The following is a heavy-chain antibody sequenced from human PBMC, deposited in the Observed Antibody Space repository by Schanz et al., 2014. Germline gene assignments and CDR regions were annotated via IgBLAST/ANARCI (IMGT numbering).Heavy chain of an antibody. V-gene: IGHV1-18*01. CDR2: INGYNGHT. Sequence: QVQLVQSGAEVKKPGSSVKVSCKASGGTFSTYTISWVRQAPGQGLEWMGWINGYNGHTLYAQKFQGRVTMTTDTSTSTSYMELTSLRYDDTAVYYCARGRGCAGDSGYSWFDPWGQGTLVIVSS. CDR3: ARGRGCAGDSGYSWFDP. D-gene: IGHD6-25*01. CDR1: GGTFSTYT. J-gene: IGHJ5*02.